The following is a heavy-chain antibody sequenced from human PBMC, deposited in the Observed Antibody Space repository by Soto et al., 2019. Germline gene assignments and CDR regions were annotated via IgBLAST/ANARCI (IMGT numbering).Heavy chain of an antibody. J-gene: IGHJ4*02. Sequence: SGPTLVNPTQTLTLTCTLSGSSVSSSGVGVGWIRQPPGKALEWLALIYWDDDKRYSPSLKSRLTITKETSKNQVVLTMASVDPVDTATYFYVHTQGRSSHSEYWGQGMLVTVSS. CDR3: VHTQGRSSHSEY. CDR1: GSSVSSSGVG. CDR2: IYWDDDK. V-gene: IGHV2-5*02. D-gene: IGHD6-6*01.